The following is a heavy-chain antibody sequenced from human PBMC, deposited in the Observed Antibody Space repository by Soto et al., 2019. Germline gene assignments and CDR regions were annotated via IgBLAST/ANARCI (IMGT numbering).Heavy chain of an antibody. CDR1: GGSISSYY. V-gene: IGHV4-59*01. D-gene: IGHD1-20*01. J-gene: IGHJ4*02. CDR3: ASSNYNYVGLFDY. Sequence: SETLSLTCTVSGGSISSYYWSWIRQPPGKGLEWIGYIYYSGSTNYNPSLKSRVTISVDTSKNQFSLKLSSVTAADMAVYYCASSNYNYVGLFDYWGQGTLVTVSS. CDR2: IYYSGST.